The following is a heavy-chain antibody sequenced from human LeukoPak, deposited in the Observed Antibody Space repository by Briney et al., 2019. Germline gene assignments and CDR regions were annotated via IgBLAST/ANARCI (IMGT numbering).Heavy chain of an antibody. J-gene: IGHJ4*02. Sequence: GGSLRLSCAASGFTFSSYAMGWVRQAPGKGLEWVSAISGSGGSTYYADSVKGRFTISRDNSKNTLYLQMNSLRAEDTAVYYCASRVGITIFGVGRPFDYWGQGTLVTVSS. V-gene: IGHV3-23*01. CDR2: ISGSGGST. CDR3: ASRVGITIFGVGRPFDY. D-gene: IGHD3-3*01. CDR1: GFTFSSYA.